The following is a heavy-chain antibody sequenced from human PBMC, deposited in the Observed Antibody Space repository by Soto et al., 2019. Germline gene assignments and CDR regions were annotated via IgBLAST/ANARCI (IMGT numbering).Heavy chain of an antibody. CDR3: MGDRTWSPR. Sequence: VQMVQSGGGLVQPGGSLRLSCAVSGFTFSAFRMTWVRQAPGRGLEWVATINHDGSEKYYVDSVTGRFTISRDNAKSSFYLQRNSLRSVDPAVYYCMGDRTWSPRWGQGTQVTVSS. CDR1: GFTFSAFR. J-gene: IGHJ4*02. CDR2: INHDGSEK. V-gene: IGHV3-7*04.